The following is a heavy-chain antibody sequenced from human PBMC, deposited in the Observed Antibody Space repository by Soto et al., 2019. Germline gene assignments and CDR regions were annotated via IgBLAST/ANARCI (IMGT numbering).Heavy chain of an antibody. Sequence: KPXGSLRLSCAGAGFIFSAYTMTWVRQAPGKGLEWLSSISADSSYIDYADSLRGRFTVSRDNARKSLYLQIDILGAEDTAVYYCATPYYFNHWGPGTLVTVSS. CDR3: ATPYYFNH. CDR2: ISADSSYI. J-gene: IGHJ1*01. V-gene: IGHV3-21*01. CDR1: GFIFSAYT. D-gene: IGHD3-16*01.